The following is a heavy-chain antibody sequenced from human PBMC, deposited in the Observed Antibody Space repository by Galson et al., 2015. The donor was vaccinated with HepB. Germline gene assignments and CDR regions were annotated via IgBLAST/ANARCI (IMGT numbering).Heavy chain of an antibody. CDR1: GFTLSNYA. CDR2: ISASGGKT. J-gene: IGHJ6*02. V-gene: IGHV3-23*01. D-gene: IGHD3-3*01. CDR3: AKPLEGTYYDFWSGYADYYFYGLDV. Sequence: SLRLSCAVSGFTLSNYAMTWVRQAPGKGLEWVSSISASGGKTYYADPVKGRFIISRDNSKITLYLQMNSLRVEDTAVFYCAKPLEGTYYDFWSGYADYYFYGLDVWGHGATVTVSS.